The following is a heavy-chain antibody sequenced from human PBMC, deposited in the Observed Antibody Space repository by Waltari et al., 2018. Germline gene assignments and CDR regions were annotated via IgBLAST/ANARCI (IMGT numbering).Heavy chain of an antibody. CDR2: IRDGGDII. CDR1: GFNFHNYA. D-gene: IGHD1-26*01. Sequence: EVQLLDSGGGLVQPGGSLRLSCAASGFNFHNYAMTWVRQAPGKGMEWVSIIRDGGDIIHDADAVKGRFTISRDNSKNMLYLQMNSLRAEDTAVYYCAKYCLMGATRAFDYWGQGVLVTVSS. J-gene: IGHJ4*02. CDR3: AKYCLMGATRAFDY. V-gene: IGHV3-23*01.